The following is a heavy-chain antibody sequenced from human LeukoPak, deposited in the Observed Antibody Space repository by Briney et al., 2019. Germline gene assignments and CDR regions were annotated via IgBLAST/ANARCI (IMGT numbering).Heavy chain of an antibody. CDR3: ARCFDYDILTGYYSFDY. V-gene: IGHV1-18*01. J-gene: IGHJ4*02. Sequence: GASVKVSCKASGYTFTSYGISWVRQAPGQGLEWMGWISAYNGNTNYAQKLKGRVTMTTDTSTSTAYMEMRSLRSDDTVVYYCARCFDYDILTGYYSFDYWGQGTLVTVSS. CDR1: GYTFTSYG. D-gene: IGHD3-9*01. CDR2: ISAYNGNT.